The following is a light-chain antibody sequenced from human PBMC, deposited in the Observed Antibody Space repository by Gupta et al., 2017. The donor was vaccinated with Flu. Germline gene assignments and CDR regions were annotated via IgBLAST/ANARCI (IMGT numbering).Light chain of an antibody. CDR2: EVS. J-gene: IGLJ2*01. V-gene: IGLV2-14*01. CDR3: TSYTSSTTLV. CDR1: SNDVGGYNY. Sequence: QSALTQPASVSASPGQSITISCTGTSNDVGGYNYVSWYQQNPGKAPKLMIYEVSNRPSGVSNRFSGSKSGNTASLTISGLQAEDEADYYCTSYTSSTTLVFGGGTKVTVL.